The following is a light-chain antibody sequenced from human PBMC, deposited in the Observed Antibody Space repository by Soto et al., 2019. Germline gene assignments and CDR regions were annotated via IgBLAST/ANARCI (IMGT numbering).Light chain of an antibody. CDR1: QGISSW. Sequence: DIQITQSPSSISASVGDRVTISCRASQGISSWLAWYQQRPGKAPKLLIYPASSLQSGVPSRFSGSGSGTDFTLTISSLQPEPFATYYCQQANSLPWTLGQGTKVDIK. V-gene: IGKV1-12*01. CDR2: PAS. CDR3: QQANSLPWT. J-gene: IGKJ1*01.